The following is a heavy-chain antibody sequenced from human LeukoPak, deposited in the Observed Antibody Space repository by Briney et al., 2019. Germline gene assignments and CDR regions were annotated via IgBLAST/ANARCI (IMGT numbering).Heavy chain of an antibody. Sequence: PGGSLRLSCAASGFTVSSNYMSWVRQAPGKGLEWVSVIYSGGSTYYADSVKGRFTISRDNSKNTLYPQMNSLRAGDTAVYYCARDWNGRGLFDYWGQGTLVTVSS. CDR1: GFTVSSNY. J-gene: IGHJ4*02. CDR3: ARDWNGRGLFDY. CDR2: IYSGGST. V-gene: IGHV3-53*01. D-gene: IGHD1-1*01.